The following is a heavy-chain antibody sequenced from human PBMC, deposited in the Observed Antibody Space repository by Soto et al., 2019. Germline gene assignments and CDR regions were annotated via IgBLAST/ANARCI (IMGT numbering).Heavy chain of an antibody. J-gene: IGHJ4*01. Sequence: GPTLVNPTETLTLTCTVSGFSLSNARMGVSWIRQPPGKALEWLAHIFSNDEKSYSTSLKSRLTISKDTSKSQVVLTMTNMEPVHTATYYCARFAGNSRVFDYWGHGTLVTVSS. V-gene: IGHV2-26*01. CDR1: GFSLSNARMG. CDR2: IFSNDEK. CDR3: ARFAGNSRVFDY. D-gene: IGHD1-7*01.